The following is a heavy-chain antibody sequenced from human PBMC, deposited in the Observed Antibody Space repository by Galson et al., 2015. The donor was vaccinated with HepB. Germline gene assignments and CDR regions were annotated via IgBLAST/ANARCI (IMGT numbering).Heavy chain of an antibody. CDR1: GFTFTDAW. Sequence: SLRLSCAASGFTFTDAWMSWVRQAPGKGLEWVGRFRSKADGGTTDYAAHVKGRFTISRDDSKSMVYLQMNSLKIEDTAVYYCTTGPEKSWSGDFDYWGQGTLVTVSS. CDR3: TTGPEKSWSGDFDY. CDR2: FRSKADGGTT. D-gene: IGHD3-3*01. J-gene: IGHJ4*02. V-gene: IGHV3-15*01.